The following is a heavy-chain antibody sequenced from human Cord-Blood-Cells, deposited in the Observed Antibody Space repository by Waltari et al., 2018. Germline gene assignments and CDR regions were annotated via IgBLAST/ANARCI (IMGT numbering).Heavy chain of an antibody. D-gene: IGHD2-8*01. V-gene: IGHV5-51*01. J-gene: IGHJ4*02. CDR3: ARQSAYCTNGVCYGDY. CDR1: GYSFTRYW. CDR2: IYPGDSDT. Sequence: EVQLVQSGAEVKKPGESLKISCKGSGYSFTRYWIGWVRQLPGKGLEWMGIIYPGDSDTRYSPSFQGQVTISADKSISTAYLQWSSLKASDTAMYYCARQSAYCTNGVCYGDYWGQGTLVTVSS.